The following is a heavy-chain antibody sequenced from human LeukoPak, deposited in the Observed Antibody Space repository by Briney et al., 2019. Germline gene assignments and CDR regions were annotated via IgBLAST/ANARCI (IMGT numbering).Heavy chain of an antibody. CDR1: GGSISSYY. CDR2: IYYSGST. CDR3: ARRGSSWYNYFDY. J-gene: IGHJ4*02. Sequence: SETLSLTCTVSGGSISSYYWSWIRQPPGKGLEWIGYIYYSGSTNYNPSLKSRVTISVDTSKNQFSLKLSPVTAADTAVCYCARRGSSWYNYFDYWGQGTLVTVSS. D-gene: IGHD6-13*01. V-gene: IGHV4-59*01.